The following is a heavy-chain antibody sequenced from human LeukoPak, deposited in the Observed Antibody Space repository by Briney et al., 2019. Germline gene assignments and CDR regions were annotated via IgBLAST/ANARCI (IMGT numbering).Heavy chain of an antibody. CDR1: GLTFSSYW. CDR2: IEKGGSAK. J-gene: IGHJ4*02. D-gene: IGHD3-22*01. CDR3: ARGIRYYYDISGYFYLTY. Sequence: PGGSLRLSCAASGLTFSSYWMSSVRQAPGKGLEWVANIEKGGSAKYYVDSVKGRFTISRDNAKNSLYLQMNSLRAEDTAVYYCARGIRYYYDISGYFYLTYWGQGTLVTVSS. V-gene: IGHV3-7*01.